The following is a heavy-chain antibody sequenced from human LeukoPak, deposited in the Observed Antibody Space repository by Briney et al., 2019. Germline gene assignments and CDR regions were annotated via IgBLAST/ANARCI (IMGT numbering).Heavy chain of an antibody. CDR3: AKSRPNYDILTEFDY. D-gene: IGHD3-9*01. CDR1: GFTFSTYA. Sequence: GGSLRLSCAASGFTFSTYAMSWVRQAPGKGLEWVSGISGSGGSTYYADSVKGRFTISRDNSKNTLYLQMNSLRAEDTAVYYCAKSRPNYDILTEFDYWGQGTLVTVSS. CDR2: ISGSGGST. J-gene: IGHJ4*02. V-gene: IGHV3-23*01.